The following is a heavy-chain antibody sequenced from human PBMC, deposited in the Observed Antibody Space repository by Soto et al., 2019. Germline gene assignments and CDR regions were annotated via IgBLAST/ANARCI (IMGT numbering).Heavy chain of an antibody. CDR2: IYYSGTS. Sequence: SETLSLTCSVSGASVSDKTFYWSWLRQSPGKGLEWIGYIYYSGTSNYHPSLKGRFTISVDTSKNQFSLRLNSVTAADTALYYCARTTAVPNTLRSRYYFDYWGQGMLVTVSS. V-gene: IGHV4-61*01. J-gene: IGHJ4*02. CDR3: ARTTAVPNTLRSRYYFDY. CDR1: GASVSDKTFY. D-gene: IGHD4-17*01.